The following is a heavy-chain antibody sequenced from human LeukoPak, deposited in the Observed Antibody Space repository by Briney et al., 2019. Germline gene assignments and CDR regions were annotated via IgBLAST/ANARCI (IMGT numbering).Heavy chain of an antibody. Sequence: QPGGSLRLSCAASGFTFSSYWMSWVRRAPGKGLEWVANIKQDGSEKYYVDSVKGRFTISRDNAKNSLYLQMNSLRAEDTAVYYCARDDVVSANDYWGQGTLVTVSS. D-gene: IGHD2-15*01. V-gene: IGHV3-7*01. CDR3: ARDDVVSANDY. CDR2: IKQDGSEK. CDR1: GFTFSSYW. J-gene: IGHJ4*02.